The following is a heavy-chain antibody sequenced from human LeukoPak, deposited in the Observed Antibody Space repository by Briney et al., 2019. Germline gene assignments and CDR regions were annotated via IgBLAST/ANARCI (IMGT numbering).Heavy chain of an antibody. D-gene: IGHD3-3*01. J-gene: IGHJ5*02. CDR3: ARASPITIFGVVIPNWFDP. V-gene: IGHV1-46*01. Sequence: ASVTVSCKASGYTFTSYYMHWVRQAPGQGLEWMGIINPSGGSTSYAQKFQGRVTMTRDTSTSTVYMELSSLRSEDTAVYYCARASPITIFGVVIPNWFDPWGQGTLVTVSS. CDR2: INPSGGST. CDR1: GYTFTSYY.